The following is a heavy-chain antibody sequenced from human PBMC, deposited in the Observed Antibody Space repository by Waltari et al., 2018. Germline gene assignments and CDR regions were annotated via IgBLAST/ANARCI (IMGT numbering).Heavy chain of an antibody. D-gene: IGHD1-7*01. V-gene: IGHV3-66*02. CDR1: GATIDRTY. CDR2: SFADGTT. Sequence: EVYLEQSGGGLVQSGGSLKLSCAASGATIDRTYTNWIRQAPGKGLQGISVSFADGTTHYADAVRGRFAIARDTAENALYLQLGGLRPDDSGFYYCARGGHPNSWGQGALVTVSS. CDR3: ARGGHPNS. J-gene: IGHJ1*01.